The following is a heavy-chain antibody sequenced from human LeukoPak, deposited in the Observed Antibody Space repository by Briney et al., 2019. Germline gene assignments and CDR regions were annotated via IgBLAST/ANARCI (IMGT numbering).Heavy chain of an antibody. CDR3: ARADKYSYGYCDY. CDR1: CGAFIANT. J-gene: IGHJ4*02. CDR2: IISILGIA. V-gene: IGHV1-69*02. Sequence: SVMVSCKEACGAFIANTFNWVRHAPRQELEWRGKIISILGIANFAQRFQGRVTITADKSTSTAFMELSSLTSEDTAVYYCARADKYSYGYCDYWGQGTLVTVSS. D-gene: IGHD5-18*01.